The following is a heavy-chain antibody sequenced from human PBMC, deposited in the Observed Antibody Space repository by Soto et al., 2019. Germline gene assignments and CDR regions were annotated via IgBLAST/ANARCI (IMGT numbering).Heavy chain of an antibody. D-gene: IGHD6-13*01. CDR1: GGTFSSYA. CDR2: IIPIFGTA. J-gene: IGHJ6*02. CDR3: ARVKAAADLYYYYGMDV. Sequence: QVQLVQSGAEVKKPGSSVKVSCKASGGTFSSYAISWVRQAPGQGLEWMGGIIPIFGTANYAQKFQGRVTMTADESTSTDYMELISLRSEDTAVYYCARVKAAADLYYYYGMDVWGQGTTVTVSS. V-gene: IGHV1-69*01.